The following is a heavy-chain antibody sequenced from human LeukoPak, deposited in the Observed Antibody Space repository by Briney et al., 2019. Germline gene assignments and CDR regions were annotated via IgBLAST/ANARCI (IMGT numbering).Heavy chain of an antibody. V-gene: IGHV3-30*18. Sequence: HPGGSLRLSCAASGFTFSSYGMHWVRQAPGKGLEWVAVISYDGSNKYYADSVKGRFTISRDNSKNTLYLQMNSLRAEDTAVYYCANLGRDTGINVFDIWGQGTMVTVSS. D-gene: IGHD5-18*01. CDR3: ANLGRDTGINVFDI. J-gene: IGHJ3*02. CDR2: ISYDGSNK. CDR1: GFTFSSYG.